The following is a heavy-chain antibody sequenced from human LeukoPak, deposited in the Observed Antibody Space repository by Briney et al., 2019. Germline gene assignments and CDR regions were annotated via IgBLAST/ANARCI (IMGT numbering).Heavy chain of an antibody. J-gene: IGHJ4*02. CDR1: GFTFDDYG. D-gene: IGHD3-22*01. V-gene: IGHV3-9*01. CDR2: ISWNSGSI. Sequence: GGSLRLSCAASGFTFDDYGMHWVRHAPGKGLEWVSGISWNSGSIDYADSVEGRFTISRDNAKNSLFLQMNSLRSEDTAFYYCAKGRYNDDSSGYYYFDDWGQGTLVTVSS. CDR3: AKGRYNDDSSGYYYFDD.